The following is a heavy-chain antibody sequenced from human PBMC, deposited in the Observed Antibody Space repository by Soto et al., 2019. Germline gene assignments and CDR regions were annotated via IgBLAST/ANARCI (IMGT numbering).Heavy chain of an antibody. J-gene: IGHJ6*02. D-gene: IGHD2-2*01. CDR3: ARRVVVTAALVGMDV. CDR2: IDPSDSYT. V-gene: IGHV5-10-1*01. CDR1: GYSFTSYW. Sequence: GESLKISCKGSGYSFTSYWISWVRQMPGKGLEWMGRIDPSDSYTNYSPSFQGHVTISADKSISTAYLQWSSLKASDTAMYYCARRVVVTAALVGMDVWGQGNTVTVSS.